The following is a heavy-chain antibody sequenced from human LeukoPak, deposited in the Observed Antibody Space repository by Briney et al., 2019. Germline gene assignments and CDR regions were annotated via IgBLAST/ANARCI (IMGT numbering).Heavy chain of an antibody. D-gene: IGHD3-22*01. CDR3: ARTYDSSGLTPFDY. CDR1: GGSLSGYY. V-gene: IGHV4-34*01. Sequence: SETLSLTCAVYGGSLSGYYWSWIRQPPGKGLEWIGEINHSGSTNYNPSLKSRVTISVDTSKNQFSLKLSSVTAADTAVYYCARTYDSSGLTPFDYWGQGTLVTVSS. CDR2: INHSGST. J-gene: IGHJ4*02.